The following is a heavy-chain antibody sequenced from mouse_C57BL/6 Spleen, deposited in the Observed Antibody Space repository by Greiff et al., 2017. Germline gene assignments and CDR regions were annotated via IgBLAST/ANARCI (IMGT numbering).Heavy chain of an antibody. CDR3: TIYYYGSSLFAY. V-gene: IGHV6-3*01. Sequence: EVKVEESGGGLVQPGGSMKLSCVASGFTFSNYWMNWVRQSPEKGLEWVAQIRLKSDNYATHYAESVKGRFTISRDDSKSSVYLQMNNLRAEDTGIYYCTIYYYGSSLFAYWGQGTLVTVSA. CDR2: IRLKSDNYAT. D-gene: IGHD1-1*01. CDR1: GFTFSNYW. J-gene: IGHJ3*01.